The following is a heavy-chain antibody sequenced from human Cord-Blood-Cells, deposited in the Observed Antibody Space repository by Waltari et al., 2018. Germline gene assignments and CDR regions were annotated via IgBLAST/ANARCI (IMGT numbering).Heavy chain of an antibody. CDR1: GFTFSNAW. CDR3: TTNWGSYVN. CDR2: IKSKTYGGTT. Sequence: EVQLVESGGGLVKPGGSLRLSCAASGFTFSNAWMSWVRQAPGKGLEWVGRIKSKTYGGTTDYAAPVKGRFTISRDDSKNTLYLQMNSLKTEDTAVYYCTTNWGSYVNWGQGTLVTVSS. D-gene: IGHD7-27*01. J-gene: IGHJ4*02. V-gene: IGHV3-15*01.